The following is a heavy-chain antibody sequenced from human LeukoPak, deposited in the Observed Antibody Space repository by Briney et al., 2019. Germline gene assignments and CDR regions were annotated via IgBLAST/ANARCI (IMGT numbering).Heavy chain of an antibody. CDR2: IKQDGSEK. CDR1: GFTFSSYW. V-gene: IGHV3-7*03. J-gene: IGHJ3*02. D-gene: IGHD3-9*01. CDR3: ARQYSDILTGYYSFAFDI. Sequence: GGSLRLSCAASGFTFSSYWMSWVRQAPGKGLEWVANIKQDGSEKYHVDSVKGRFTISRDNAKNSLYLQMNSLRAEDTAVYYCARQYSDILTGYYSFAFDIWGLGTMVTVSS.